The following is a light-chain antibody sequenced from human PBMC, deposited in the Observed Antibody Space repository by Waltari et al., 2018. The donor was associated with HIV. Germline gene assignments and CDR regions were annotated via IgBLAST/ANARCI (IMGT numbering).Light chain of an antibody. Sequence: GQRVTISCSGGSSNIGSNYVFWYQQFPGMAPKYLIYRNNQRPSGVSDRFSGSKSGTSASLAISGLRYEDEADYYCAAWDDSLTGVVFGGGTKLTVL. V-gene: IGLV1-47*01. J-gene: IGLJ3*02. CDR3: AAWDDSLTGVV. CDR1: SSNIGSNY. CDR2: RNN.